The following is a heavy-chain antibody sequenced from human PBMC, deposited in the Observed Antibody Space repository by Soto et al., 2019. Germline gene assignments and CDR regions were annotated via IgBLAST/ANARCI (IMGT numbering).Heavy chain of an antibody. CDR3: ARDRSGGGWFDS. D-gene: IGHD6-25*01. CDR1: GCTFSNYA. Sequence: WVSLRLRWAAAGCTFSNYARRWVRQAPGKGLEYVSAISSNGGSTYYANSVKGRFTISRDNSKNTLYLQMGSLRAEDMAVYYCARDRSGGGWFDSWGQGTLVTVPS. V-gene: IGHV3-64*01. CDR2: ISSNGGST. J-gene: IGHJ5*01.